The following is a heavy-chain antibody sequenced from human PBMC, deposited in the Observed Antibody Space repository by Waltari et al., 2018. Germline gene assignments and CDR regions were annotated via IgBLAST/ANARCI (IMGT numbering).Heavy chain of an antibody. Sequence: EVQLLESGGGLVQPGGSLRLSCAASGFTFSTYAMNWVRQAPGKGLEWVSGISGMTDATYYADSVKGRFTISRDNSKNTLYLQMNSLRAEDTAVYYCAKVHGSGSYYSPFDYWGQGSLVTVSS. J-gene: IGHJ4*02. CDR3: AKVHGSGSYYSPFDY. CDR1: GFTFSTYA. V-gene: IGHV3-23*01. CDR2: ISGMTDAT. D-gene: IGHD3-10*01.